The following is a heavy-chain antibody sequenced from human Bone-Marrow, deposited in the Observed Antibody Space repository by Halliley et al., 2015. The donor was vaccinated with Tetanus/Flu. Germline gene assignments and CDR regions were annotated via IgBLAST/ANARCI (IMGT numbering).Heavy chain of an antibody. D-gene: IGHD3-16*01. Sequence: TLSLTCTVSGDSISSYFCSWIRQPPGKGLEWIGYISYSGSTNYNPSLKSRVTISVDTSKNQFSLKLTSVPAADTAVYYCARHFPGGAYDIWGQGTMVTVSS. CDR3: ARHFPGGAYDI. CDR2: ISYSGST. J-gene: IGHJ3*02. CDR1: GDSISSYF. V-gene: IGHV4-59*08.